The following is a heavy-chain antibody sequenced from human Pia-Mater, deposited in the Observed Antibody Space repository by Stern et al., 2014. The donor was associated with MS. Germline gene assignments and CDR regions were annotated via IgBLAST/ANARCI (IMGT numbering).Heavy chain of an antibody. D-gene: IGHD6-13*01. CDR2: IWYDGSNK. V-gene: IGHV3-33*01. CDR3: ARSSSPSPYYYYGMDV. Sequence: VHLVESGGGVVQPGRSLRLSCAASGFTFSSYGMHWVRQAPGNWLEWGAVIWYDGSNKYYADSVKGRFTISRDNSKNTLYLQMNSLRAEDTAVYYCARSSSPSPYYYYGMDVWGQGTTVTVSS. CDR1: GFTFSSYG. J-gene: IGHJ6*02.